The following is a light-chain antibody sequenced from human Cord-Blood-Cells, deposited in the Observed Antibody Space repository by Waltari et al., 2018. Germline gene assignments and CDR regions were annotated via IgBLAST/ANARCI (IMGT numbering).Light chain of an antibody. J-gene: IGLJ2*01. CDR2: GVS. Sequence: QSALTQPASVSGSPGQSITISCTGTSSDVGGYNYVSWYQQHPGKAPKRMIYGVSNRPSGVSKRVSGSKSGNTAALTSSGRQAEDEAEYYCSSYTSSSTRGFGGGTKLTVL. CDR3: SSYTSSSTRG. CDR1: SSDVGGYNY. V-gene: IGLV2-14*01.